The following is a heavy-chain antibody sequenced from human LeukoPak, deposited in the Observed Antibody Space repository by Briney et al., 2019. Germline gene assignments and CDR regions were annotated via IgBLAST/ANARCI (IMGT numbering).Heavy chain of an antibody. CDR2: ISSNGGST. D-gene: IGHD3-22*01. CDR3: VEGPTYDSLPYYFDY. J-gene: IGHJ4*02. CDR1: GFTFSYYA. V-gene: IGHV3-64D*09. Sequence: PGGSLRLSCSASGFTFSYYAMHWVRQTAGKGLEFVSGISSNGGSTYYADSLKGRFTISRDNSNNTLYLQMSSLRAEDTAAYYCVEGPTYDSLPYYFDYWGQGTLVTVSS.